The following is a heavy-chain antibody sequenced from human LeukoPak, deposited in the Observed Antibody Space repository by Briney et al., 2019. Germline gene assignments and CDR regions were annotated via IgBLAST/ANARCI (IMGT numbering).Heavy chain of an antibody. CDR1: GYTFTSYG. D-gene: IGHD3-16*01. CDR2: ISSYNGKP. CDR3: ARDITVVSLASIGFDY. J-gene: IGHJ4*02. V-gene: IGHV1-18*01. Sequence: ASVKVSCKPSGYTFTSYGPSWVRQAPGQGLEWMGWISSYNGKPNYAQKFQGRLTMTTDTSTSTAYMELRSLTSDDTAVYYCARDITVVSLASIGFDYWSQGTVVTVSS.